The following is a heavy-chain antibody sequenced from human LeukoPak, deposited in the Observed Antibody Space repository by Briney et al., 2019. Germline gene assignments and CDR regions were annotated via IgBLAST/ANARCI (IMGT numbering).Heavy chain of an antibody. D-gene: IGHD2-2*01. V-gene: IGHV1-8*01. CDR3: ARGPPYCSSTSCSRGGNYYYGMDV. Sequence: ASVKVSCKASGYTFTSYDINWVRQATGQGLEWMGWMNPNSGNTGYAQKFQGRVTMTRNASISTAYMKLSSLRSEDTAVYYCARGPPYCSSTSCSRGGNYYYGMDVWGQGTTVTVSS. CDR2: MNPNSGNT. J-gene: IGHJ6*02. CDR1: GYTFTSYD.